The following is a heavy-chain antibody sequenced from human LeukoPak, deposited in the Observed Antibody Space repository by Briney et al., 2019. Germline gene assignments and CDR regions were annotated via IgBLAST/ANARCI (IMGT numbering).Heavy chain of an antibody. V-gene: IGHV3-30*18. CDR3: AKDHYYDSSGYSLYDAFDI. CDR2: ISYDGSNK. Sequence: GGSLRLSCAASGFTFSSYGMHWVRQAPGKGLEWVAVISYDGSNKYYADSVKGRFTISRDNSKNTLYLQMNSLRAEDTAVYYCAKDHYYDSSGYSLYDAFDIWGQGIMVTVSS. D-gene: IGHD3-22*01. CDR1: GFTFSSYG. J-gene: IGHJ3*02.